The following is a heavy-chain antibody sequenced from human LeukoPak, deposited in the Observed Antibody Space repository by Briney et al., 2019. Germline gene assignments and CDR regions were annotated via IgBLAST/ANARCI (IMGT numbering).Heavy chain of an antibody. CDR1: GYTFTGYY. CDR3: AKDRAVATIGGIDY. D-gene: IGHD5-12*01. CDR2: INPNSGGT. V-gene: IGHV1-2*02. Sequence: ASVKVSCKASGYTFTGYYMHWVRQAPGQGLEWMGWINPNSGGTNYAQKFQGRVTMTRDTSISTVYMELSRLRSNDTAVYYCAKDRAVATIGGIDYWGQGTLVTVSS. J-gene: IGHJ4*02.